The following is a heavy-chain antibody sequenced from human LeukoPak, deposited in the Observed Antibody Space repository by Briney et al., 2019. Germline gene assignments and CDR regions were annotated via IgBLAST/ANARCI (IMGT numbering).Heavy chain of an antibody. V-gene: IGHV4-59*01. J-gene: IGHJ4*02. CDR2: IYYNGST. CDR1: GDSISSYY. D-gene: IGHD3-22*01. Sequence: SETLSLTCTVSGDSISSYYWSWIRQPPGKGLEWIGYIYYNGSTNYNPPLKSRVTTSVDTSKNQFSLKLSSVTAADTAVYYCARVARGESNYYDSSGYYRVFDYWGQGTLVTVSS. CDR3: ARVARGESNYYDSSGYYRVFDY.